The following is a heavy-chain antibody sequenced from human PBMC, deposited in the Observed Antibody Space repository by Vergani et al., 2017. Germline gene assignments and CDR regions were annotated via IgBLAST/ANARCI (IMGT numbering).Heavy chain of an antibody. Sequence: QVQLQESGPGLVKPSETLSLTCTVSGGSISSYYWSWIRQPPGKGLEWIGYIYYSGSTYYNPSLKSRVTISVDTSKNQFSLKLSSVTAADTAVYYCAVGVGAGEYFQHWGQGTLVTVSS. J-gene: IGHJ1*01. CDR1: GGSISSYY. D-gene: IGHD1-26*01. CDR3: AVGVGAGEYFQH. CDR2: IYYSGST. V-gene: IGHV4-59*06.